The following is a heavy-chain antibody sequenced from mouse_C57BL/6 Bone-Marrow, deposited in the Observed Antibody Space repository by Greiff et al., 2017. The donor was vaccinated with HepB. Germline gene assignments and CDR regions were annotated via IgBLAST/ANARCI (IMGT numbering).Heavy chain of an antibody. CDR2: INPSSGYT. J-gene: IGHJ1*03. V-gene: IGHV1-7*01. CDR3: AMGGLRWYFDV. CDR1: GYTFTSYW. D-gene: IGHD2-4*01. Sequence: QVQLKQSGAELAKPGASVKLSCKASGYTFTSYWMHWVKQRPGQGLEWIGYINPSSGYTKYNQKFKDKATLTADKSSSTAYMQLSSLTYEDSAVYYCAMGGLRWYFDVWGTGTTVTVSS.